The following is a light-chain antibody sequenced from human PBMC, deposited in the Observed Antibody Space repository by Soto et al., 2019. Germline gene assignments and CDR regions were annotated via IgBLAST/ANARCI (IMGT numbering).Light chain of an antibody. Sequence: QPVLTQPPSESGAPGQRVTIYCTGSSSNIGAGYDVHWYQQLPGTAPKLLIYGNSNRPSGVPDRFSGSKSGTSASLAITGLQAEDEADYYCQSYDSSLSGWVFGGGTKLTVL. V-gene: IGLV1-40*01. J-gene: IGLJ3*02. CDR1: SSNIGAGYD. CDR3: QSYDSSLSGWV. CDR2: GNS.